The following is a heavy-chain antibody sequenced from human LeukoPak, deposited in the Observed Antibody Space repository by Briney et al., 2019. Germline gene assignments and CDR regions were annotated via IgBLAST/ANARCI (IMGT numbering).Heavy chain of an antibody. CDR2: INAGNSNT. D-gene: IGHD3-9*01. CDR3: ARGTSVLRYFDLLLPYFGY. V-gene: IGHV1-3*01. Sequence: ASVKVSCKASGYTFTSSAMHWVRQAPGQRLEWMGWINAGNSNTKYSQKFQGRVTITRDTSASTAYMELSSLRSEDTAVYYCARGTSVLRYFDLLLPYFGYWGQGTLVTVSS. J-gene: IGHJ4*02. CDR1: GYTFTSSA.